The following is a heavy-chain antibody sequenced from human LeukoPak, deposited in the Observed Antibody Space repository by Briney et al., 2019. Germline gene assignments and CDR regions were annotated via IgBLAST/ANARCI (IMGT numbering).Heavy chain of an antibody. Sequence: GSPVKVSCKASGGTFSSYAISWVRQAPGLGLEWMGRIIPILGIANYAQKFQGRVTITADESTSTAYMELSSLRSEDTAVYYCARDGPIVVVPVDGAFDIWGQGTMVTVSS. CDR2: IIPILGIA. CDR1: GGTFSSYA. D-gene: IGHD2-2*01. V-gene: IGHV1-69*04. J-gene: IGHJ3*02. CDR3: ARDGPIVVVPVDGAFDI.